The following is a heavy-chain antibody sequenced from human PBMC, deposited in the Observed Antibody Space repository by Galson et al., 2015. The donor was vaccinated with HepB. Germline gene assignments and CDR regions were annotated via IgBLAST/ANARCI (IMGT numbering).Heavy chain of an antibody. J-gene: IGHJ4*02. CDR2: ISAYNGNT. CDR1: GYTFTSYG. Sequence: QSGAEVKKPGASVKVSCKASGYTFTSYGISWVRQAPGQGLEWMGWISAYNGNTNYAQKLQGRVTMTTDTSTSTAYMELRSLRSDDTAVYYCARDLHLTWLERRAAPGYFDYWGQGTLVTVSS. CDR3: ARDLHLTWLERRAAPGYFDY. V-gene: IGHV1-18*04. D-gene: IGHD1-1*01.